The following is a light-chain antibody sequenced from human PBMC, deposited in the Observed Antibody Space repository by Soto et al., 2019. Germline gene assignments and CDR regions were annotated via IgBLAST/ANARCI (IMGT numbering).Light chain of an antibody. J-gene: IGLJ2*01. CDR1: SSNIGNNN. V-gene: IGLV1-47*02. Sequence: QSVLTQPPSASGTPGQRVAISCSGSSSNIGNNNVYWYQQVPGTAPKLVIHHNSLRPSGVPDRISGSKSGTSGSLAISGLRPDDEADYYNAAWDDSLSAVVFGGGTKLPVL. CDR2: HNS. CDR3: AAWDDSLSAVV.